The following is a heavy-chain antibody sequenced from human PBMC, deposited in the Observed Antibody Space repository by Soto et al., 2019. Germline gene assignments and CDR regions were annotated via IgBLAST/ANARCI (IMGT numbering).Heavy chain of an antibody. V-gene: IGHV3-30-3*01. CDR1: GFTFSSYA. J-gene: IGHJ6*02. CDR2: ISYDGSNE. D-gene: IGHD3-22*01. Sequence: GGSLRLSCAASGFTFSSYAMHWVRQAPGKGLEWVAVISYDGSNEYSADSVKGRFTISRDNSRYTRYLQMNSLRTEDTATYYCARVAPSHPFYYESNGYSVVDNYYGMDVWGQGTTVTVSS. CDR3: ARVAPSHPFYYESNGYSVVDNYYGMDV.